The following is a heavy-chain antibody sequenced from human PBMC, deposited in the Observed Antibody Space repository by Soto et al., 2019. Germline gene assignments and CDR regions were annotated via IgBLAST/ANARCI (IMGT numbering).Heavy chain of an antibody. CDR2: IIPILGIA. D-gene: IGHD2-15*01. CDR1: GGTFSSYT. CDR3: ARDLKLEGYCSGGSCSQYDY. V-gene: IGHV1-69*04. J-gene: IGHJ4*02. Sequence: SVKVSCKASGGTFSSYTISWVRQAPGQGLEWMGRIIPILGIANYAQKFQGRVTITADKSTSTAYMELSSLRSEDTAVYYCARDLKLEGYCSGGSCSQYDYWGQGTLVTVSS.